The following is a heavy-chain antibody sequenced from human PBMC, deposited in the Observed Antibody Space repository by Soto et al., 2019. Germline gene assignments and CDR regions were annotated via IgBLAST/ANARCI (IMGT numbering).Heavy chain of an antibody. D-gene: IGHD3-16*02. CDR2: INPNSGGT. J-gene: IGHJ4*02. CDR3: TRSALRPFGGLIGPFDY. CDR1: GYTFTGYY. V-gene: IGHV1-2*02. Sequence: ASVKVSCKASGYTFTGYYMHWVRQAPGQGLEWMGWINPNSGGTNYAQNFQGRVTITRDTSASTAYMELSSLRSEDTAVYYCTRSALRPFGGLIGPFDYWGQGTLVTVSS.